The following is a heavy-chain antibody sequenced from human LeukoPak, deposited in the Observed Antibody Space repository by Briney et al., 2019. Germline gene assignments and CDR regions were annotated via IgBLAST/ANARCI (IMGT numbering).Heavy chain of an antibody. CDR1: GFTFSSYS. V-gene: IGHV3-48*01. CDR3: ARSRSGNFFGD. CDR2: ISSSSSTI. Sequence: GGSLRLSCAASGFTFSSYSMNWVRQAPGKGLEWVSYISSSSSTIYYADSVKGRFTISRDNAENSLYLQMNSLRAEDTAVYYCARSRSGNFFGDWGQGTLVTVSS. J-gene: IGHJ4*02. D-gene: IGHD3-3*01.